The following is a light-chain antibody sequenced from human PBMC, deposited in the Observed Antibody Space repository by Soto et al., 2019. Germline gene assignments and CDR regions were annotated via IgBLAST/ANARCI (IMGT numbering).Light chain of an antibody. Sequence: DIVVTQSPDSLAVSLGERATINCKSSQSVLYSSNNKNYLAWYQQKPGQPPKLLIYWASTRESGVPDRFSGSGSGTDFTLTISSLQAEDVAVYYCQQYYSTLTFGQGTKVEIK. CDR1: QSVLYSSNNKNY. J-gene: IGKJ1*01. CDR2: WAS. V-gene: IGKV4-1*01. CDR3: QQYYSTLT.